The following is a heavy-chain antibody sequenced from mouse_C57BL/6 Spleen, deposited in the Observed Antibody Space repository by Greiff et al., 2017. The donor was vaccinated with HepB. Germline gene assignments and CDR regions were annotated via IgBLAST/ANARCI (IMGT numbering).Heavy chain of an antibody. Sequence: VKLQQPGAELVKPGASVKMSCKASGYTFTSYWITWVKQRPGQGLEWIGDIYPGSGSTNYNEKFKSKATLTVDTSSSTAYMQLSSLTSEDSAVYYCARGDDYNWYFDVWGTGTTVTVSS. J-gene: IGHJ1*03. D-gene: IGHD2-4*01. V-gene: IGHV1-55*01. CDR2: IYPGSGST. CDR3: ARGDDYNWYFDV. CDR1: GYTFTSYW.